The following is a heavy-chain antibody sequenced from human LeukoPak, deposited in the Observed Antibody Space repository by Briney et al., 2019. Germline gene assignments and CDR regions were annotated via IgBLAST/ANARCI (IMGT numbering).Heavy chain of an antibody. Sequence: GGSLRLSCAASGFTFSSYGMHWVRQAPGKGLEWVAVIWYDGSNKYYADSVKGRFTISRDNSKNTLYLQMNSLRAEDTAVYYCARDFYDSSGYYYAGLDYWSEGRLVTVSS. CDR1: GFTFSSYG. CDR2: IWYDGSNK. D-gene: IGHD3-22*01. CDR3: ARDFYDSSGYYYAGLDY. V-gene: IGHV3-33*01. J-gene: IGHJ4*02.